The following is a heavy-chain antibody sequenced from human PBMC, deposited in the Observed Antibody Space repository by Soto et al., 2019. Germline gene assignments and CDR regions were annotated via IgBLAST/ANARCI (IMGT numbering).Heavy chain of an antibody. D-gene: IGHD2-2*01. CDR1: GGIFSSYG. CDR2: IIPFFGTA. V-gene: IGHV1-69*06. J-gene: IGHJ5*02. Sequence: QVQLVQSGAEVRKPGSSVKVSCKASGGIFSSYGISWVRQAPGQGLEWRGGIIPFFGTANYAQKFQARVTITADKSTSTAYMELSSLRSEDTAVYYCARSALPAAINNWFDPWGQGTLVTVSS. CDR3: ARSALPAAINNWFDP.